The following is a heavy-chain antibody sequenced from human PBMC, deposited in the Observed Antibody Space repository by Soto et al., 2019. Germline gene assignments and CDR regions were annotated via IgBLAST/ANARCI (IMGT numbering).Heavy chain of an antibody. CDR1: GYTFTSYG. V-gene: IGHV1-18*04. Sequence: ASVKVSCKTSGYTFTSYGISWVRQAPGQGLEWMGWISGYNGDTNYAQAFQGRVTMTTDTSTSTAYMELRSLRSDDTAVYYCARVTTSLIVVVIKGFDYWGQGTLVTVSS. J-gene: IGHJ4*02. CDR2: ISGYNGDT. CDR3: ARVTTSLIVVVIKGFDY. D-gene: IGHD3-22*01.